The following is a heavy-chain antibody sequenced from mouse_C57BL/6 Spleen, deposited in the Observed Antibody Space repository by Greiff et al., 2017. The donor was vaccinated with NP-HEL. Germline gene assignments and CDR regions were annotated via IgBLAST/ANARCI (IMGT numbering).Heavy chain of an antibody. J-gene: IGHJ1*03. D-gene: IGHD3-3*01. Sequence: EVQLVESEGGLVQPGSSMKLSCTASGFTFSDYYMAWVRQVPEKGLEWVANINYDGSSTYYLDSLMSRFIISRDNAKNSLYLQMSSLKSEDTATYYSARVQMGLWPHWYFDVWGTGTTVTVSS. V-gene: IGHV5-16*01. CDR1: GFTFSDYY. CDR2: INYDGSST. CDR3: ARVQMGLWPHWYFDV.